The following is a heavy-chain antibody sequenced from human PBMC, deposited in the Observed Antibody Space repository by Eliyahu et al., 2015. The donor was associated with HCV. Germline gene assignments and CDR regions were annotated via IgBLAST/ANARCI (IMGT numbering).Heavy chain of an antibody. CDR3: ARDLDDSSGYYCDY. J-gene: IGHJ4*02. Sequence: QVQLVESGGGVVQPGRSLRLXCAAXGXXXXSYAMHWVRQAPGKGLEWVXVISYDGSNKYYADSVKGRFTISRDNSKNTLYLQMNSLRAEDTAVYYCARDLDDSSGYYCDYWGQGTLVTVSS. CDR1: GXXXXSYA. CDR2: ISYDGSNK. D-gene: IGHD3-22*01. V-gene: IGHV3-30-3*01.